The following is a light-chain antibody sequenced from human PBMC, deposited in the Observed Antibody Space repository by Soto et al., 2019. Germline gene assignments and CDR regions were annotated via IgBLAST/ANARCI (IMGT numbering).Light chain of an antibody. V-gene: IGKV1-27*01. CDR3: QKYTNVPA. Sequence: DIPMTQSPSSLSASVGDRVTITCRASQGVSSYLAWYQQIPGKVPKLLISAASTLQSGVPSRFSGSGSGTDFTLTISSLQPEDVATYYCQKYTNVPAFGAGTKVEIK. J-gene: IGKJ4*01. CDR2: AAS. CDR1: QGVSSY.